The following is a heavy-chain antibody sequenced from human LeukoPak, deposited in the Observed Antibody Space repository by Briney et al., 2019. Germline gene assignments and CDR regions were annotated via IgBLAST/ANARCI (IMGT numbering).Heavy chain of an antibody. CDR2: ISSSSSTI. V-gene: IGHV3-48*03. CDR3: ARGHGNDFWSGYGPGPRRYYYYYMDV. CDR1: GFTFSSYE. D-gene: IGHD3-3*01. J-gene: IGHJ6*03. Sequence: PGGSLRLSCAASGFTFSSYEMNWVRQAPGKGLEWVSYISSSSSTIYYADSVKGRFTISRDNAKNSLYLQMNSLRAEDTAVYYCARGHGNDFWSGYGPGPRRYYYYYMDVWGKGTTVTVSS.